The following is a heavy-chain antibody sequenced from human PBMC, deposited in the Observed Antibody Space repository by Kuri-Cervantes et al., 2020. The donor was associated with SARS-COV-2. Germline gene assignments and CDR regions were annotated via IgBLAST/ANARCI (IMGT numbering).Heavy chain of an antibody. Sequence: GGSLRLSCRGFDYTFTTYWIDWVRQMPGKGLEWVGGIYAEDSDTTYSPSFQGQVTISADTSIDTAYLHFNSLRASDTAIYYCARRAGGFQFWGQGTPVTVSS. J-gene: IGHJ4*02. CDR2: IYAEDSDT. CDR1: DYTFTTYW. V-gene: IGHV5-51*01. CDR3: ARRAGGFQF. D-gene: IGHD1-1*01.